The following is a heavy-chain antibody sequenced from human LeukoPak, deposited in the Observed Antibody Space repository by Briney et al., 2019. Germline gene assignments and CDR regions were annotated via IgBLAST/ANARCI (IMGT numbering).Heavy chain of an antibody. V-gene: IGHV3-64D*06. CDR1: GFTFSSYA. J-gene: IGHJ1*01. Sequence: GGSLRLSCSASGFTFSSYAMHWVRQAPGRGLQYVSVISGDGVSTSYADSVKRRFTISRDNYKNTVYLQMTSLRAEDTAVYYCVGDGRDGYNIYFHHWGQGTLVTVSS. CDR2: ISGDGVST. D-gene: IGHD5-24*01. CDR3: VGDGRDGYNIYFHH.